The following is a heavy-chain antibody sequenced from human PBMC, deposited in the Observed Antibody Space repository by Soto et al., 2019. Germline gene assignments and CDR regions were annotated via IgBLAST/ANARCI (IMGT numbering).Heavy chain of an antibody. Sequence: SETLSLTCAVYGGSFSGYYWSWIRQPPGKGLEWIGEINHSGSTNYNPSLKSRVTISVDTSKNQFSLKLSSVTAADTAVYYCATGIAGAGLIRAAIDYWGQGTLVTVS. CDR3: ATGIAGAGLIRAAIDY. J-gene: IGHJ4*02. CDR1: GGSFSGYY. D-gene: IGHD6-13*01. V-gene: IGHV4-34*01. CDR2: INHSGST.